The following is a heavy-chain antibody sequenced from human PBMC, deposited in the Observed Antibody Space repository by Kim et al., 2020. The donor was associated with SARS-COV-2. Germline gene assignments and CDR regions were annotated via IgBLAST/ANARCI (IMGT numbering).Heavy chain of an antibody. V-gene: IGHV1-3*01. CDR1: GYTFKSYP. Sequence: PSVKVSCKASGYTFKSYPIHWLRQAPGQRLEWMGWVNAANDETKYSQKFQGRVTITRDTSANTAYMDLRSLTFEDTAIYYCARDMNPTVYDYWGQGTLGT. CDR3: ARDMNPTVYDY. CDR2: VNAANDET. J-gene: IGHJ4*02. D-gene: IGHD4-4*01.